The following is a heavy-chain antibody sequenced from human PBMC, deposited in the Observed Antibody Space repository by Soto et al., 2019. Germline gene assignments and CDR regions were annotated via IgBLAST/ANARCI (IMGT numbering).Heavy chain of an antibody. Sequence: ASVKVSCKASGYTFINFDISWVRQATGQGLEWMGWMNPGSGKTKYSQKFQGRVTITWDTSASTAYMELSSLKSEDTAVYYCARDRMGNYYYYGMDVWGQGTRVTVSS. CDR3: ARDRMGNYYYYGMDV. D-gene: IGHD1-26*01. CDR2: MNPGSGKT. CDR1: GYTFINFD. J-gene: IGHJ6*02. V-gene: IGHV1-3*01.